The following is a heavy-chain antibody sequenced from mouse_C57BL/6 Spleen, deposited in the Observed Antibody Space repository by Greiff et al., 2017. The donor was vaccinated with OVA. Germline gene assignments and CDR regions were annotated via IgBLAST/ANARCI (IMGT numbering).Heavy chain of an antibody. CDR1: GFTFSSYA. CDR3: ASYSNDAMDY. Sequence: EVKVVESGGGLVKPGGSLKLSCAASGFTFSSYAMSWVRQTPEKRLEWVATISDGGSYTYYPDNVKGRFTISRDNAKNNLYLQMSHLKSEDTAMYYCASYSNDAMDYWGQGTSVTVSS. V-gene: IGHV5-4*03. D-gene: IGHD2-5*01. J-gene: IGHJ4*01. CDR2: ISDGGSYT.